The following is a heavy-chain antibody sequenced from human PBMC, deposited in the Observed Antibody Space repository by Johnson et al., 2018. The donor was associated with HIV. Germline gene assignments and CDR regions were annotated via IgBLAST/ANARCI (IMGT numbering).Heavy chain of an antibody. CDR2: ISYDGSNK. CDR1: GFTFSSYA. J-gene: IGHJ3*02. D-gene: IGHD6-13*01. Sequence: QVQLVESGGGVVQPGRSLRLSCAASGFTFSSYAMHWVRQAPGKGLEWVAVISYDGSNKYYADSVKGRFTISRDNSKNTLYLQMNSPRAEDTAVYYCASPLEAAAGPMDAFDIWGQGTMVTVSS. V-gene: IGHV3-30-3*01. CDR3: ASPLEAAAGPMDAFDI.